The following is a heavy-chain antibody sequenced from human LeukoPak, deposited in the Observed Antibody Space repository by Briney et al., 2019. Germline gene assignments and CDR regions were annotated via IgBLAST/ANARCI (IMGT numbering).Heavy chain of an antibody. CDR1: GFTFSSYW. D-gene: IGHD2-2*01. Sequence: GGSLRLSCAASGFTFSSYWMNWVRQAPGKGLEWVANIKQDGIEKFYVDSVKGRFTISRDNAKKPLYLQMNSLRAEDTAVYYCARFEKYQLLYYFDYWGQGTLVTVSS. V-gene: IGHV3-7*01. CDR3: ARFEKYQLLYYFDY. J-gene: IGHJ4*02. CDR2: IKQDGIEK.